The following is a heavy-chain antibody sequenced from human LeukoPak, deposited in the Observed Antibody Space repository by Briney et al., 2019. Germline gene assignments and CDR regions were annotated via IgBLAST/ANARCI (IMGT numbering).Heavy chain of an antibody. J-gene: IGHJ4*02. V-gene: IGHV4-34*01. CDR3: ARVVREAYYFDY. CDR1: GGSFSGYY. D-gene: IGHD3-10*01. CDR2: INHSGST. Sequence: RSSGTLSLTCAVYGGSFSGYYWSWIRQPPGKGLGWIGEINHSGSTNYNPSLKSRVSISVDTSKNQFSLKLSSVTAADTAVYYCARVVREAYYFDYWGQGTLVTVSS.